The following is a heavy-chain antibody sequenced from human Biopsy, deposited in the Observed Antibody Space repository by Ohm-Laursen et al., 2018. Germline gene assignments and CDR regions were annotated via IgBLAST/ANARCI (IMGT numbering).Heavy chain of an antibody. J-gene: IGHJ5*02. CDR2: INPQSGGE. CDR3: ARGGGYNWNNGRFDP. V-gene: IGHV1-2*02. Sequence: ATVKISCKASGYTFTSYEINWVRQAPGQGLEWMGWINPQSGGEHYAQKFKDRVTMTRDTSISTAYMELSSLRSEDTAVYYCARGGGYNWNNGRFDPWGQGTLVTVSS. CDR1: GYTFTSYE. D-gene: IGHD1/OR15-1a*01.